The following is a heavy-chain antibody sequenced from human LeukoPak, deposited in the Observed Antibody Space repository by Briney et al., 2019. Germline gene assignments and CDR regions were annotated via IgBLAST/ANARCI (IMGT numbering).Heavy chain of an antibody. J-gene: IGHJ3*02. CDR3: ARAHDYGDAFDI. D-gene: IGHD4-17*01. Sequence: GGSLRLSCAASGFTFSSYWMHWVRQAPGKGLVWVSRINSDGSSPSYADSVKGRLTISRDNAKNMLYLQMNSLRAEDTAVYYCARAHDYGDAFDIWGQGTMVTVSS. CDR1: GFTFSSYW. CDR2: INSDGSSP. V-gene: IGHV3-74*01.